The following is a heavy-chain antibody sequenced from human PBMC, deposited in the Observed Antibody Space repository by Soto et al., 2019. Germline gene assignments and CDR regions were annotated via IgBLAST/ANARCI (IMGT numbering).Heavy chain of an antibody. V-gene: IGHV4-39*01. D-gene: IGHD6-19*01. J-gene: IGHJ6*02. CDR3: ANSGIAVAEDYYYGMDV. CDR1: GGSISSSSYY. Sequence: QLQLQESGPGLVKPSETLSLTCTVSGGSISSSSYYWGWLRQPPGKGLEWIGSIYYSGSTYYNPSLKSRVPISVDTSKNQFSLKLSSVTAADTAVYYCANSGIAVAEDYYYGMDVWGQGTTVTVSS. CDR2: IYYSGST.